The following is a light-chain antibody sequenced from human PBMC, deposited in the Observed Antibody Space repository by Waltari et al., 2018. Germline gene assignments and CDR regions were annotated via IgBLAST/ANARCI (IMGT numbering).Light chain of an antibody. CDR3: AAWDGSLDGVV. Sequence: QSVLTQPPSASGTPGQRVTIPCSGSTSNIGSNAANWYQQLPGTAPKLLIYNNHQRPSGVPDRFSGSKSTSASLAISGLQSEDEADYYCAAWDGSLDGVVFGGGTMLTVL. CDR1: TSNIGSNA. V-gene: IGLV1-44*01. CDR2: NNH. J-gene: IGLJ2*01.